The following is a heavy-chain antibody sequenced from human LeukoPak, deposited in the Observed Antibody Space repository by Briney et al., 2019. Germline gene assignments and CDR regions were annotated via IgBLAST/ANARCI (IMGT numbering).Heavy chain of an antibody. V-gene: IGHV3-9*01. D-gene: IGHD1-26*01. CDR3: ANRRVGY. Sequence: PGGSLRLSCAASGFTFDDYAMHWVRQAPGKGLEWVSGISWNSGSIGYADSVKGRFTISRDNAKNSLYLQMNSLRAEDTALYYCANRRVGYWGQGTLVTVSS. J-gene: IGHJ4*02. CDR1: GFTFDDYA. CDR2: ISWNSGSI.